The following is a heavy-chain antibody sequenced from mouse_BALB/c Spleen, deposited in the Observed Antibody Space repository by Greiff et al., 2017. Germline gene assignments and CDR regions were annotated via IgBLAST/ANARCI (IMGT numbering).Heavy chain of an antibody. CDR1: GFNIKDYY. CDR2: IDPENGDT. J-gene: IGHJ3*01. CDR3: NAGGYYVGFAY. Sequence: EVQLQQSGAELVRSGASVKLSCTASGFNIKDYYMHWVKQRPEQGLEWIGWIDPENGDTEYAPKFQGKATMTADTSSNTAYLQLSSLTSEDTAVYYCNAGGYYVGFAYWGQGTLVTVSA. V-gene: IGHV14-4*02. D-gene: IGHD2-3*01.